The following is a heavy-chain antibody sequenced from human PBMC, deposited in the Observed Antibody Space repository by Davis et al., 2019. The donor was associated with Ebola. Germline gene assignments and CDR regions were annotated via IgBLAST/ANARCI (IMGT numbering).Heavy chain of an antibody. D-gene: IGHD6-19*01. J-gene: IGHJ5*02. V-gene: IGHV1-18*04. Sequence: ASVKVSCKASGHTFTSDGITWVRQAPGQGLEWMGWISAYNGNTRYAQKFQGRVTMTRNTSISTAYMELSSLRSEDTAVYYCARVRSSGWLGGWFDPWGQGTLVTVSS. CDR1: GHTFTSDG. CDR2: ISAYNGNT. CDR3: ARVRSSGWLGGWFDP.